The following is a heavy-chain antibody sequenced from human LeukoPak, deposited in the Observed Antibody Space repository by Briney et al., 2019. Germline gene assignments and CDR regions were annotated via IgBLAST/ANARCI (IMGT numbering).Heavy chain of an antibody. CDR3: AKLPGTLYYYYYMDV. CDR2: TRYDGSRK. CDR1: GFIFSSHG. Sequence: GGSLRLSCAASGFIFSSHGMHWVRQAPDKGLEWVAFTRYDGSRKYYADSVKGRFTISRDNSKNTLYLQMNSLRAEDTAVYYCAKLPGTLYYYYYMDVWGKGTTVTVSS. J-gene: IGHJ6*03. V-gene: IGHV3-30*02.